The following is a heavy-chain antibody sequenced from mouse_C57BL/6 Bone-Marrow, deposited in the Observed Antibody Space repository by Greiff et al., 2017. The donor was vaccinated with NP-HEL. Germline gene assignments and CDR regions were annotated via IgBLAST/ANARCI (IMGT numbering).Heavy chain of an antibody. CDR3: ACPFYYYGSTYWYFEV. CDR1: GYTFTSYW. J-gene: IGHJ1*03. CDR2: IDPSDSYT. Sequence: QVQLQQPGAELVKPGASVKLSCKASGYTFTSYWMQWVKQRPGPGLEWIGEIDPSDSYTNSNQKFKGKATLTVDTPSSTAYMQLSSLTSEDSAVYYCACPFYYYGSTYWYFEVWGTGTTVTVSS. D-gene: IGHD1-1*01. V-gene: IGHV1-50*01.